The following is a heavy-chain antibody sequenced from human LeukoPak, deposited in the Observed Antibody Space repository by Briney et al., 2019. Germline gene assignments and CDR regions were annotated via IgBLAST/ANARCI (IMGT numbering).Heavy chain of an antibody. J-gene: IGHJ4*02. V-gene: IGHV3-21*01. D-gene: IGHD6-13*01. CDR1: GFTFSSYE. Sequence: GGSLRLSCAASGFTFSSYEMNWVRQAPGKGLEWVSSISSSSSYIYYADSVKGRFTISRDNAKNSLYLQMNSLRAEDTAVYYCARDQAAGIPPEEKFDYWGQGTLVTVSS. CDR3: ARDQAAGIPPEEKFDY. CDR2: ISSSSSYI.